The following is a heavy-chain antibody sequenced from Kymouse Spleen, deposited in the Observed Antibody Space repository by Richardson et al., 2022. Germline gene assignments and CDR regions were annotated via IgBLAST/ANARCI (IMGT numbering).Heavy chain of an antibody. V-gene: IGHV3-30*18. Sequence: QVQLVESGGGVVQPGRSLRLSCAASGFTFSSYGMHWVRQAPGKGLEWVAVISYDGSNKYYADSVKGRFTISRDNSKNTLYLQMNSLRAEDTAVYYCAKVYGGPFGGQGTLVTVSS. CDR1: GFTFSSYG. J-gene: IGHJ4*02,IGHJ5*02. D-gene: IGHD4-23*01. CDR3: AKVYGGPF. CDR2: ISYDGSNK.